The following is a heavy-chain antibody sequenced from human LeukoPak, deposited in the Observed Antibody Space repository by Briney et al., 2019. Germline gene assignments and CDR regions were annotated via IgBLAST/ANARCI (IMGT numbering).Heavy chain of an antibody. Sequence: SQTLSLTCTVSGGSISSYYWSWIRQPPGKGLEWIGYIYYSGSTNYNPSLKSRVTISVDTSKNQFSLKLSSVTAADTAVYYCASSYDSSSYLRPHFDYWGQGTLVTVSS. CDR3: ASSYDSSSYLRPHFDY. CDR1: GGSISSYY. V-gene: IGHV4-59*08. CDR2: IYYSGST. D-gene: IGHD3-22*01. J-gene: IGHJ4*02.